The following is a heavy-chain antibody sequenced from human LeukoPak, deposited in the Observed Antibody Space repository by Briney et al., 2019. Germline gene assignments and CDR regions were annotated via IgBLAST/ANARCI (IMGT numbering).Heavy chain of an antibody. CDR3: ARDLDEGRYSSGWSDFDY. J-gene: IGHJ4*02. D-gene: IGHD6-19*01. Sequence: QSGGSLRLSCAASGFTFSSFSMNWVRQAPGKGLEWVSYISSSSSTIYYADSVKGRFTISRDNAKNSLYLQMNSLRAEDTAVYYCARDLDEGRYSSGWSDFDYWGQGTLVTVSS. CDR2: ISSSSSTI. V-gene: IGHV3-48*04. CDR1: GFTFSSFS.